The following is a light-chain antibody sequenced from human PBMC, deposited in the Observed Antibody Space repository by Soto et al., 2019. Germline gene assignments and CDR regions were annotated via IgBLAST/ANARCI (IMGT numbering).Light chain of an antibody. V-gene: IGKV1-9*01. CDR2: LAS. CDR3: QYLNSFPLT. Sequence: IPLTQSPSSLSASVGDRVTITCRASQVISKYLAWYQQKPGTAPKLLIYLASTLQGGVPSRFSGSGSVTDFSLTISSLQPEDVATYYCQYLNSFPLTFGGGTKVEIK. CDR1: QVISKY. J-gene: IGKJ4*01.